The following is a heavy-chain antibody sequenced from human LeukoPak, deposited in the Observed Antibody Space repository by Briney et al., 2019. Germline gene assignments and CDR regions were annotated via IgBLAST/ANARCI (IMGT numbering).Heavy chain of an antibody. CDR3: TRSHRGYAVGVWFDP. J-gene: IGHJ5*02. CDR1: GFTFSSYS. CDR2: ISSSSSYI. V-gene: IGHV3-21*01. D-gene: IGHD3-16*01. Sequence: KTGGSLRLSCAASGFTFSSYSMNWVRQAPGKGLEWVSSISSSSSYIYYADSVKGRFTISRDNAKNSLYLQMNSLRAEDTAVYYCTRSHRGYAVGVWFDPWGQGTLVTVSS.